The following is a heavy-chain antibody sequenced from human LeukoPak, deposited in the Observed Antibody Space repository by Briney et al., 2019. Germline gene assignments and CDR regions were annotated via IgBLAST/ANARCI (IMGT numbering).Heavy chain of an antibody. CDR3: ASPSFTGGFDY. J-gene: IGHJ4*02. CDR1: RFSFSSHA. CDR2: ISDSGGAT. V-gene: IGHV3-23*01. Sequence: GGSLRLSCAASRFSFSSHAMSWVRQAPGKGLEWVSAISDSGGATYYADSVQGRFTISRDNSKNTLYLQMNSLRAEDTAVYYCASPSFTGGFDYWGQGTLVTVSS. D-gene: IGHD2-8*02.